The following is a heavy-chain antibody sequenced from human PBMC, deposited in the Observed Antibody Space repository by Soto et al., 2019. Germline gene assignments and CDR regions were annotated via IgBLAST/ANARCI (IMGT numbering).Heavy chain of an antibody. J-gene: IGHJ4*02. V-gene: IGHV1-46*03. Sequence: QVQLVQSGAEVTKPGASVNISCKTAGYTFITYYIHWVRPAPGQGLEWVGTINPSGGRTTYAEKFQGSLTVTRDTSTSTVYMDLSSLTSEDMAMYYCTRRLRGSPSSFDYWGQGTLVTVSS. CDR3: TRRLRGSPSSFDY. CDR2: INPSGGRT. D-gene: IGHD3-10*01. CDR1: GYTFITYY.